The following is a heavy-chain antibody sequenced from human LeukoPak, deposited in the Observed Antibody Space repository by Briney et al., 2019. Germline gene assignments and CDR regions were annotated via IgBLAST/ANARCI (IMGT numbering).Heavy chain of an antibody. CDR3: AKGSAH. V-gene: IGHV3-48*03. J-gene: IGHJ4*02. Sequence: GGSLSLSCAASGFTFSSYEMNWVRQAPGKGLEWVSDISRSGSTIYYADSVKGRFTISRNNSKNTLYLQMNRPSAEDTAVYYFAKGSAHWGQGTLVTVSS. CDR1: GFTFSSYE. CDR2: ISRSGSTI. D-gene: IGHD3-3*01.